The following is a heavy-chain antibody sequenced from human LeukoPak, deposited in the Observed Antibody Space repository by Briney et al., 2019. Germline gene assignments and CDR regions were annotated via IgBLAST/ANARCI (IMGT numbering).Heavy chain of an antibody. CDR3: ARDGGTMVRGVYNWFDP. CDR1: GYTFTGYY. CDR2: INPNSGGT. V-gene: IGHV1-2*02. J-gene: IGHJ5*02. D-gene: IGHD3-10*01. Sequence: ASVKVSCKASGYTFTGYYMHWVRQAPGQGLEWMGWINPNSGGTNYAQKFQGRVTMTRDTSISTAYMELSRLRSDDTAVYYCARDGGTMVRGVYNWFDPWGQGTLVTVPS.